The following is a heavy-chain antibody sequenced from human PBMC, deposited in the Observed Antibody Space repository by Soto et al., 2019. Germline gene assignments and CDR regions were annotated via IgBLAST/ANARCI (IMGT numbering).Heavy chain of an antibody. J-gene: IGHJ6*02. V-gene: IGHV1-18*01. Sequence: ASVKVSCKASRYTFTSYGISWVRQAPGQGLEWMGWISTYTGNTIYAQKFQDRVTMTAEKSTSTAYMELRSLRSDDTAVYYCARHDCISTSRYYYYYYSMDVWGQ. CDR1: RYTFTSYG. CDR2: ISTYTGNT. D-gene: IGHD2-2*01. CDR3: ARHDCISTSRYYYYYYSMDV.